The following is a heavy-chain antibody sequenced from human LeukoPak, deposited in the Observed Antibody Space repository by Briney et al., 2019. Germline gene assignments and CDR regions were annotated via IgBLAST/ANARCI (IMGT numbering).Heavy chain of an antibody. D-gene: IGHD2-2*01. J-gene: IGHJ6*02. V-gene: IGHV3-30-3*01. CDR3: AREWDRLLSTQLNYGMDV. CDR1: GFTFSSYA. Sequence: PGGSLRLSCAASGFTFSSYAMHWVRQAPGKGLEWVAVISYDGSNKYYADSVKGRFTISRDNSKNTLYLQMNSLRAEDTAVYYCAREWDRLLSTQLNYGMDVWGQGTTVTVSS. CDR2: ISYDGSNK.